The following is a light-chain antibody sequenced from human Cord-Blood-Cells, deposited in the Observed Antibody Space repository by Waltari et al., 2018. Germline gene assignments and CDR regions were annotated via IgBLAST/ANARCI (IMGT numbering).Light chain of an antibody. J-gene: IGKJ2*01. CDR2: AAS. CDR1: QSISSY. CDR3: QQSYSTPYT. Sequence: DIQMTQSPSSLSAYVEDSVTITCRASQSISSYLNWYPQKPGKAPKLLIYAASSLESGVPSRFSGSGSGTDFTLTISSLQPEDFATYYCQQSYSTPYTFGQGTKLEIK. V-gene: IGKV1-39*01.